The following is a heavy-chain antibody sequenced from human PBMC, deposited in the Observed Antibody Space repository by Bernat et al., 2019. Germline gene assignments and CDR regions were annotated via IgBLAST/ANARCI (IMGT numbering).Heavy chain of an antibody. J-gene: IGHJ4*02. V-gene: IGHV3-43*02. CDR3: VRDNTNWASDY. CDR1: GFIFHAYV. D-gene: IGHD7-27*01. Sequence: EVQLVESGGGVIQPGGSLRLSCAPSGFIFHAYVMHWVRQAPGMGLEWVSRISHDSSATSYADSVKGRFTISRDNSKNSLYLQMNSLRVEDTALYYCVRDNTNWASDYWGRGTLVTVSS. CDR2: ISHDSSAT.